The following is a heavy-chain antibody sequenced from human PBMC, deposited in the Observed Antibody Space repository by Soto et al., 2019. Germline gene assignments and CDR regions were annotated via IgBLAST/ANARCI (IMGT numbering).Heavy chain of an antibody. V-gene: IGHV4-59*01. CDR2: VYHTGAT. Sequence: WETLSLTCTFSGASISSSDWSCIRHSPERGLEWIAYVYHTGATNYNPSLKSRVTISLDTSKGQFSLNLTSLTTADTAVYFCARGGNRYSNVASGVGGFDYWGQGSLVTVS. D-gene: IGHD5-12*01. CDR3: ARGGNRYSNVASGVGGFDY. CDR1: GASISSSD. J-gene: IGHJ4*02.